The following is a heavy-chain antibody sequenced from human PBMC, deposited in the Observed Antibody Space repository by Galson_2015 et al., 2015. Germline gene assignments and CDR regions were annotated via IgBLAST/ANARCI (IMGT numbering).Heavy chain of an antibody. CDR2: IIPIFGTA. CDR3: ARSSGSYQSVEYFDY. D-gene: IGHD1-26*01. J-gene: IGHJ4*02. V-gene: IGHV1-69*13. CDR1: GGTFSSYA. Sequence: SVKVSCKASGGTFSSYAISWVRQAPGQGLEWMGGIIPIFGTANYAQKFQGRVTIIADESTSTAYMELSSLRSEDTAVYYCARSSGSYQSVEYFDYWGQGTLVTVSS.